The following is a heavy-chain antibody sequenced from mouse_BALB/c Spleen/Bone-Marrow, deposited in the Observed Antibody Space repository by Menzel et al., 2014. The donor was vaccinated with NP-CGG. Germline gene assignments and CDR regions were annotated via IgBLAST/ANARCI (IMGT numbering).Heavy chain of an antibody. J-gene: IGHJ2*01. D-gene: IGHD3-1*01. CDR1: GFTFSYYA. Sequence: EVQLQQSGGGLVKPGGSLKLSCAASGFTFSYYAMSWVRPSPEKSLEWVAEISSGGSYTCYPDTVTGRFTISRDNAENTLYLEMSSLRSEDTAMYYCARDSSGYFDYWGQGTTLTVSS. CDR3: ARDSSGYFDY. V-gene: IGHV5-9-4*01. CDR2: ISSGGSYT.